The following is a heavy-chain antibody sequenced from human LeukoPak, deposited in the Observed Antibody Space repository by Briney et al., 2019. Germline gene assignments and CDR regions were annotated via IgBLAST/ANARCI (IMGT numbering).Heavy chain of an antibody. J-gene: IGHJ5*02. CDR3: AKDGQQQLVRQVWFDP. CDR2: ISGSGGST. CDR1: GFTFSSYA. Sequence: GGSLRLSCAASGFTFSSYAMSWVRQAPGKGLEWVSAISGSGGSTYYADSVKGRFTISRDNSKNTLYLQMNSLRAEDTAVYYCAKDGQQQLVRQVWFDPWGQGTLVTVSS. D-gene: IGHD6-13*01. V-gene: IGHV3-23*01.